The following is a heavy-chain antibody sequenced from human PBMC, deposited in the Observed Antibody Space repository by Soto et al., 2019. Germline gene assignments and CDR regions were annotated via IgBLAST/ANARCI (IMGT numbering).Heavy chain of an antibody. CDR2: MNPNSGNT. D-gene: IGHD2-15*01. CDR1: GYTFTSYD. V-gene: IGHV1-8*01. CDR3: ARGHRVVAATHLSYYFDY. Sequence: ASVKVSCKASGYTFTSYDINWVRQATGQGLEWMGWMNPNSGNTGYAQKFQGRVTMTRNTSISTAYMELSSLRSEDTAVYYCARGHRVVAATHLSYYFDYWGQGTLVTVSS. J-gene: IGHJ4*02.